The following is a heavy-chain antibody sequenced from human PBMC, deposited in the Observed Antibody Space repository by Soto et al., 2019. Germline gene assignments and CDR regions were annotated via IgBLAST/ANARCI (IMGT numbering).Heavy chain of an antibody. CDR1: GFTFSSYG. CDR3: ASTFQGRQDSNVTYYYYGMDV. V-gene: IGHV3-30*03. CDR2: ISYDGSNK. J-gene: IGHJ6*02. Sequence: PGGSLRLSCAASGFTFSSYGMHWVRQAPGKGLEWVAVISYDGSNKYYADSVKGRFTISRDNSKNTLYLQMNSLRAEDTAVYYCASTFQGRQDSNVTYYYYGMDVWGQGTTVTVSS. D-gene: IGHD2-8*01.